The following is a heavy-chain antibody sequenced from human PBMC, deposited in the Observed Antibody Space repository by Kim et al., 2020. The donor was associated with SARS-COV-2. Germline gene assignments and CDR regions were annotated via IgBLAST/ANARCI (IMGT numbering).Heavy chain of an antibody. CDR3: AREKGGYHYDY. CDR1: GFTFSSNW. J-gene: IGHJ4*02. V-gene: IGHV3-7*01. CDR2: IKQDGSEI. D-gene: IGHD3-16*02. Sequence: GGSLRLSCAASGFTFSSNWMSWVRQAPGKGLEWVANIKQDGSEIYYVDSVKGRFTISRDNAKNSLYLQMNSLRAEDTAVYYCAREKGGYHYDYWGQGTLV.